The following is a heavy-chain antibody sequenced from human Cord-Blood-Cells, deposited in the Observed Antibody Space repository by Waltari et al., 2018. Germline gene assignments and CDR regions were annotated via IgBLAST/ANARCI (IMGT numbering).Heavy chain of an antibody. D-gene: IGHD6-13*01. J-gene: IGHJ4*02. CDR1: GGSFSGYY. V-gene: IGHV4-34*01. Sequence: QVQLQQWGAGLLKPSETLSLTCSVYGGSFSGYYWSWIRQPPGKGLEGIGEINHSGSTNYNPSLKSRVTISVDTSKNQFSLKLSSVTAADTAVYYCARGPFRSSWYNPDFDYWGQGTLVTVSS. CDR3: ARGPFRSSWYNPDFDY. CDR2: INHSGST.